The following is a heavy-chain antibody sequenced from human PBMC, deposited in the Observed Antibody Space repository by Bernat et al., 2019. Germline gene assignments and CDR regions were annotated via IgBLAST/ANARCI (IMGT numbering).Heavy chain of an antibody. V-gene: IGHV3-23*04. D-gene: IGHD3-10*01. J-gene: IGHJ4*02. CDR1: GFTFSSYA. CDR2: ISGSGGST. CDR3: TTDPLSGGVITG. Sequence: EVQLVESGGGVVQPGGSLRLSCVASGFTFSSYAMSWVRQAPGKGLEWVSAISGSGGSTYYADSVKGRFTISRDNSKNTLYLQMNSLKTEDTAVYYCTTDPLSGGVITGWGQGTLVTVSS.